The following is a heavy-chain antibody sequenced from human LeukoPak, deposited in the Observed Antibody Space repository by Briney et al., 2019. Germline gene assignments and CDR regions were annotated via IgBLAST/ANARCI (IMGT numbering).Heavy chain of an antibody. Sequence: ASVKVSCKASGYTFTGYYMHWVRRAPGQGLEWMGWINPNSGGTNYAQKFQGRVTMTRDTSISTAYMELSRLRSDDTAVYYCARVYAGWGAAAGFWGQGTLVTVSS. V-gene: IGHV1-2*02. CDR2: INPNSGGT. J-gene: IGHJ4*02. D-gene: IGHD6-13*01. CDR3: ARVYAGWGAAAGF. CDR1: GYTFTGYY.